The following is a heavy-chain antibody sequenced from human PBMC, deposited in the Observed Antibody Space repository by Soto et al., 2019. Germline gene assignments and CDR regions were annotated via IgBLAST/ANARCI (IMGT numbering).Heavy chain of an antibody. CDR2: IGSRGETYAT. CDR3: SRDDSDWFFN. J-gene: IGHJ4*02. D-gene: IGHD3-9*01. Sequence: PGGSMRLSCAASEVTFGASALQRVRKASGKGLEWLGRIGSRGETYATTYAASVKGRFTVSREDSQKTSYLQMNSLESEDTAVYYCSRDDSDWFFNWGRGTLVTVSS. V-gene: IGHV3-73*01. CDR1: EVTFGASA.